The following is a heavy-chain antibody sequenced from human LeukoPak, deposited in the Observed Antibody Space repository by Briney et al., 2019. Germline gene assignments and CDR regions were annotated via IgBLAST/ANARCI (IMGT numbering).Heavy chain of an antibody. CDR3: ARDKVTDSTGYYGPPGLGSSFDI. V-gene: IGHV1-2*02. J-gene: IGHJ3*02. D-gene: IGHD3-22*01. CDR2: INPNSGGT. Sequence: ASVKVSCKASGYTFTGYYMHWVRQAPGQGLEWMGWINPNSGGTNYAQKFQGRVTMTRDTSISIAYMELSRLRSDDTAVYYCARDKVTDSTGYYGPPGLGSSFDIWGQGTMVTVSS. CDR1: GYTFTGYY.